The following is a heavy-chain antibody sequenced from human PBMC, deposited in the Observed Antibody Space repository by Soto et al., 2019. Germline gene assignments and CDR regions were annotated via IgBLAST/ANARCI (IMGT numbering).Heavy chain of an antibody. CDR1: GFTVSSNY. CDR2: IYSGGST. CDR3: ARVHREPYYYYGMDV. J-gene: IGHJ6*02. Sequence: GGSLRLSCAASGFTVSSNYMSWVRQAPGKGLEWVSVIYSGGSTYYADSVKGRFTISRHNSKNTLYLQMNSLRAEDTAVYYCARVHREPYYYYGMDVWGQGTTVTVSS. D-gene: IGHD1-26*01. V-gene: IGHV3-53*04.